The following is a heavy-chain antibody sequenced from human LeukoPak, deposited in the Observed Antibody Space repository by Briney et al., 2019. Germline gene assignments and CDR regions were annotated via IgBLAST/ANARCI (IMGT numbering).Heavy chain of an antibody. J-gene: IGHJ5*02. CDR1: GYTFTSYY. CDR2: INPSGGST. Sequence: ASVKVSCKASGYTFTSYYMHWVRQAPGQGLEWMGIINPSGGSTSYAQKFQGRVTMTTDTSTSTAYMELRSLRSDDTAVYYCARAVRFLEWLSWFDPWGQGTLVTVSS. CDR3: ARAVRFLEWLSWFDP. V-gene: IGHV1-46*01. D-gene: IGHD3-3*01.